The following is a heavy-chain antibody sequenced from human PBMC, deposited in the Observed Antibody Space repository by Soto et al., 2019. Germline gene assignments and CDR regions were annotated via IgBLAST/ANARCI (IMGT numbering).Heavy chain of an antibody. Sequence: GGSLRLSCAASGFTFSTYAMGWVRQAPGKGLEWVSVVSSGGGTHYADSGKGRFTVSRDNSKNTLSLQMNSLRADDTAVYYCAKRRGAGGHFDYWGQGALVTVSS. D-gene: IGHD2-15*01. CDR3: AKRRGAGGHFDY. V-gene: IGHV3-23*01. J-gene: IGHJ4*02. CDR1: GFTFSTYA. CDR2: VSSGGGT.